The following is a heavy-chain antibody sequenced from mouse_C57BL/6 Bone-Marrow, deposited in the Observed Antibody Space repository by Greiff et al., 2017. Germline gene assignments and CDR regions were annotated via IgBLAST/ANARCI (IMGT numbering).Heavy chain of an antibody. CDR3: ARGEATRGYYAMDY. Sequence: VQLQQSGAELVRPGTSVKMSCKASGYTFTNYWICWAKQRPGHGLEWIGDIYPGGGYTNYNEKFKGKATLAADKSSSTAYMQFSSLTSEDSAIYYCARGEATRGYYAMDYWGQGTSVTVSS. CDR2: IYPGGGYT. J-gene: IGHJ4*01. V-gene: IGHV1-63*01. D-gene: IGHD3-2*02. CDR1: GYTFTNYW.